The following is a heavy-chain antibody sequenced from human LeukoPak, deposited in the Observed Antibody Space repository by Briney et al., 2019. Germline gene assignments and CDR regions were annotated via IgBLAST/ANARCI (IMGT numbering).Heavy chain of an antibody. CDR1: GFTFSNFE. V-gene: IGHV3-48*03. Sequence: GGSLRLSCAASGFTFSNFEMNWVRQAPGKGLEWVSYISSRGSTIYYADSVKGRFTISRDNAKNSLYLQMNSLRAEDTAVYYCARGFRWYRFDWGQGTLVTVSS. CDR3: ARGFRWYRFD. J-gene: IGHJ4*02. CDR2: ISSRGSTI. D-gene: IGHD6-13*01.